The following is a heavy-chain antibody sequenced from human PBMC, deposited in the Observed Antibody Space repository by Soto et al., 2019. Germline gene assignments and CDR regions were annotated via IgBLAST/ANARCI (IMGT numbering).Heavy chain of an antibody. J-gene: IGHJ6*02. D-gene: IGHD6-13*01. Sequence: PGGSLRLSCAASGFTFSYYAMHWVRQAPGKGLEYVSGISSNGGSTYYVTSVKGRFSISRDNSKNTLYLQMGSLRTEDMAIYYCARASGVALIGTAPYDLDVSGQGTTVTVSS. CDR3: ARASGVALIGTAPYDLDV. CDR2: ISSNGGST. CDR1: GFTFSYYA. V-gene: IGHV3-64*01.